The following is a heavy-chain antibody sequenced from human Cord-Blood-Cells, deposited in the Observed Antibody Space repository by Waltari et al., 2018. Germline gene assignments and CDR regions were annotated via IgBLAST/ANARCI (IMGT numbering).Heavy chain of an antibody. V-gene: IGHV3-21*01. D-gene: IGHD7-27*01. J-gene: IGHJ4*02. Sequence: EVQLVESGGGLVKPGGSLRLSCAASGFTFSSYSMNWVRQAPGKGLEWVASISSSSSYIYYADSVKGRCTISRDNAKNSLYLQMNSLRAEDTAVYYCATGDPPDYWGQGTLVTVSS. CDR3: ATGDPPDY. CDR1: GFTFSSYS. CDR2: ISSSSSYI.